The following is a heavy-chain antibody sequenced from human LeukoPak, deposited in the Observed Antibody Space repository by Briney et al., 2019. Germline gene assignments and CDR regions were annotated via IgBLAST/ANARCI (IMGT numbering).Heavy chain of an antibody. CDR2: ISGSGGST. D-gene: IGHD6-25*01. V-gene: IGHV3-23*01. CDR1: GFTFSSYA. Sequence: HPGGSLRLSCAASGFTFSSYAMSWVRQAPGKGLEWVSAISGSGGSTYYADSVKDRFTISRDNSKNTLYLQMNSLRAEDTAVYYCASPRYPAGFSSAFDYWGQGTLVTVSS. J-gene: IGHJ4*02. CDR3: ASPRYPAGFSSAFDY.